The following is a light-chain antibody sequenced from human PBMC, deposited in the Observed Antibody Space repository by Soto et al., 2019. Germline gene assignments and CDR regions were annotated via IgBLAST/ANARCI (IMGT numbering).Light chain of an antibody. CDR1: NSDVGGYDY. CDR3: SSYTDSSTRV. V-gene: IGLV2-14*01. CDR2: EVR. Sequence: QSVLTQPASVSGSPGQSITISCTGTNSDVGGYDYVSWYQQYPGKAPKVIIYEVRKRPSGISNRFSGSKSGNMASLTISGLQAVDEADYYCSSYTDSSTRVFATGPKATVL. J-gene: IGLJ1*01.